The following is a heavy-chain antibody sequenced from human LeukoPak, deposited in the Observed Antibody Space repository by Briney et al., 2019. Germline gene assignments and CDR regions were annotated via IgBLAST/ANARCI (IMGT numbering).Heavy chain of an antibody. CDR3: ARDRGSSGYFDY. J-gene: IGHJ4*02. Sequence: PGGSLRLSCAASGFTVSSNYMSWVRQAPGKVLGWVSVIYSGGSTYYADSVKGRFTISRDNSKNTLYLQMNSLRAEDTAVYYCARDRGSSGYFDYWGQGTLVTVSS. V-gene: IGHV3-66*01. D-gene: IGHD3-22*01. CDR2: IYSGGST. CDR1: GFTVSSNY.